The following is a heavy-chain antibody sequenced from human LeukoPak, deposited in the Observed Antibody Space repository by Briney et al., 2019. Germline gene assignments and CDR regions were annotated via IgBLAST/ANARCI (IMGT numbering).Heavy chain of an antibody. D-gene: IGHD6-13*01. Sequence: ASVKVSCKASGYTFTSYYMHWVRQAPGQGLEWMGIINPSGGNTNYAQKFQGRVTMTRDMSTSTVYMELSSLRSEDTAVYYCASDHHIAAAGYFDYWGQGTLVTVSS. CDR2: INPSGGNT. CDR1: GYTFTSYY. CDR3: ASDHHIAAAGYFDY. V-gene: IGHV1-46*01. J-gene: IGHJ4*02.